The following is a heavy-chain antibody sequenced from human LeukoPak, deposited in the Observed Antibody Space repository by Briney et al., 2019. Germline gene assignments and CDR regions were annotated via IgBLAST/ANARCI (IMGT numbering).Heavy chain of an antibody. D-gene: IGHD3-16*01. CDR2: INYSGIT. J-gene: IGHJ3*02. CDR1: GVSITRSTDY. Sequence: SETLSLTCTVSGVSITRSTDYWGWIRQPPGKGLEWIGSINYSGITYYNPSLKSRVTKSVDTSKNQFSLNLNSVTAADTAVYYCARHDRGGLDAFDTWGQGTMVTVFS. CDR3: ARHDRGGLDAFDT. V-gene: IGHV4-39*01.